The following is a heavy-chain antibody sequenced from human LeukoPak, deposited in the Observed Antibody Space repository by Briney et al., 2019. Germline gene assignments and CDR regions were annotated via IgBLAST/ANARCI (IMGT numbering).Heavy chain of an antibody. CDR3: ARGSRSYYDFWSGSFDY. CDR1: GFTFSGYG. J-gene: IGHJ4*02. Sequence: GSLRLSCAASGFTFSGYGMHWVRQAPGKGLEWVAFIRYDGSNKYYADSVKGRFTISRDNSKNTLYLQMNSLRAEDTAVYYCARGSRSYYDFWSGSFDYWGQGTLVTVSS. D-gene: IGHD3-3*01. V-gene: IGHV3-30*02. CDR2: IRYDGSNK.